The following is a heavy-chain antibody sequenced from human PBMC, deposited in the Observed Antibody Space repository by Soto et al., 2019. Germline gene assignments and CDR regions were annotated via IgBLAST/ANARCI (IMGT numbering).Heavy chain of an antibody. CDR2: IIPMFGTP. V-gene: IGHV1-69*05. Sequence: SVKVSCKASGVTFNRQDMRWVRQAPGQGLEWMGGIIPMFGTPHYAEKFQGRVTTTTDTSTSTAYMELRSLRSDDTAVYYCARGLTYYYDSSGYYPFDYWGQGTLVTVSS. CDR3: ARGLTYYYDSSGYYPFDY. J-gene: IGHJ4*02. D-gene: IGHD3-22*01. CDR1: GVTFNRQD.